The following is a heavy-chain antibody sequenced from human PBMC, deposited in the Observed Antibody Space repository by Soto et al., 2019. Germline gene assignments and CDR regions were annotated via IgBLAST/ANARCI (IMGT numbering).Heavy chain of an antibody. CDR3: ARGISSGYYPWYFDY. CDR2: IYYSGST. Sequence: QVQLQESGPGLVKPSQTLSLTCTVSGGSISSGDYYWSWIRQPPGKGLEWIGYIYYSGSTYYNPSLKSRVTIXXDXSMXQFSLKLSSVTAADTAVYYCARGISSGYYPWYFDYWGQGTLVTVSS. CDR1: GGSISSGDYY. D-gene: IGHD3-22*01. J-gene: IGHJ4*02. V-gene: IGHV4-30-4*01.